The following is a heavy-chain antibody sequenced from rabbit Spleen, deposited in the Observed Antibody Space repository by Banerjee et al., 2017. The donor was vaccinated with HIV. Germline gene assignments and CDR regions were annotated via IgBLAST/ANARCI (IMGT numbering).Heavy chain of an antibody. CDR1: GFDFNSYY. J-gene: IGHJ4*01. CDR3: ARDLASVIGWNFNL. CDR2: INAYTAKP. D-gene: IGHD4-1*01. V-gene: IGHV1S45*01. Sequence: QEQLEESGGDLVKPEGSLTLSCKASGFDFNSYYISWVRQAPGKGLQWIACINAYTAKPVYATWAKGRFTISRTSSTTVTLQMTSLTAADTATYFCARDLASVIGWNFNLWGPGTLVTVS.